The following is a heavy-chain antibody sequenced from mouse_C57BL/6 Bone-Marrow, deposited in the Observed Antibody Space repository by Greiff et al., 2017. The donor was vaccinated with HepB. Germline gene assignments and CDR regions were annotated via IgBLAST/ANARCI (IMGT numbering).Heavy chain of an antibody. CDR3: ARRGLGRDGYFDY. J-gene: IGHJ2*01. CDR1: GYAFSSSW. D-gene: IGHD4-1*01. CDR2: IYPGDGDT. V-gene: IGHV1-82*01. Sequence: QVQLQQSGPELVKPGASVKISCKASGYAFSSSWMNWVKQRPGKGLEWIGRIYPGDGDTNYNGKFKGKATLTADKSSSTAYMQLSSLTSEDSAVYFCARRGLGRDGYFDYWGQGTTLTVSS.